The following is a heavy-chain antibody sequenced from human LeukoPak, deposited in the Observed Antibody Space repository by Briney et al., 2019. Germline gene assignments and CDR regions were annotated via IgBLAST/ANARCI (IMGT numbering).Heavy chain of an antibody. D-gene: IGHD1-26*01. J-gene: IGHJ4*02. CDR1: GGSISSGGYY. CDR3: AIAGSGELLPNYYFDY. V-gene: IGHV4-31*03. Sequence: NPSETLSLTCTVSGGSISSGGYYWRWIRQHTGKGLEWIEYIYYSGSTYYNPSLKSRVNISVDTSKNQFPLKLSSVTAADTAVDCCAIAGSGELLPNYYFDYWGQGTLVTVSS. CDR2: IYYSGST.